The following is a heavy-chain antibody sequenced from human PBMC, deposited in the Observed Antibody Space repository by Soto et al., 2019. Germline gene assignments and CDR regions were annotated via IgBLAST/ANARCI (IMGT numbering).Heavy chain of an antibody. J-gene: IGHJ5*02. CDR3: ARDPAGIAAEGGFDP. CDR1: GGSISSGGFY. V-gene: IGHV4-31*03. CDR2: IYYSGST. Sequence: QVQLQESGPGLVKPSQTLSLTCTVSGGSISSGGFYWSWIRHHPGKGLEWIGYIYYSGSTYYNPSLTSRVTISVDTSKNQFSRMLSSVTAADTAVYYCARDPAGIAAEGGFDPWGQGTLVTVSS. D-gene: IGHD6-13*01.